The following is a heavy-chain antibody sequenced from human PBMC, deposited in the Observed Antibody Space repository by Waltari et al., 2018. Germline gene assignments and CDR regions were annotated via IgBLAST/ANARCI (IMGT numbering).Heavy chain of an antibody. J-gene: IGHJ4*02. Sequence: QVQLQESGPGLVKPSETLSLTCTVSGGSISSHYWSWIRQPPGKGLEWIGSIYYSGSTNYNPSLKSRVTISVDTSKNQFSLKLSSVTAADTAVYYCARSRYYYDSSGYYYYFDYWGQGTLVTVSS. CDR2: IYYSGST. V-gene: IGHV4-59*11. D-gene: IGHD3-22*01. CDR3: ARSRYYYDSSGYYYYFDY. CDR1: GGSISSHY.